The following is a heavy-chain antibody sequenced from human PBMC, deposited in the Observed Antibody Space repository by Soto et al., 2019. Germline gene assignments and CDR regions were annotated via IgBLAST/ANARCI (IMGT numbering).Heavy chain of an antibody. CDR1: GFTFSSYG. J-gene: IGHJ4*02. CDR3: ARDRDSSGWYSGYFDY. Sequence: GVSLRLSCAACGFTFSSYGMHWVRQAPGKGLEWVANIKQDGSEKYYVDSVKGRFTISRDNAKNSLYLQMNSLRAEDTAVYYCARDRDSSGWYSGYFDYWGQGTLVTVSS. D-gene: IGHD6-19*01. CDR2: IKQDGSEK. V-gene: IGHV3-7*01.